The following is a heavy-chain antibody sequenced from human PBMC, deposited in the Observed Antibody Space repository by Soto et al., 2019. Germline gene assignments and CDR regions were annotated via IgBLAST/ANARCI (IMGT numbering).Heavy chain of an antibody. CDR3: ARGNVQGGCHDY. Sequence: QVQLVQSGAEERKPGASVKVSCKAFGYTFSTYAIHWVRRAPGQGLEWMGWFNGGNGNIKYSQKFEGRLTITSDTAATTAYMELNMLRSEDTAVYYFARGNVQGGCHDYWGQGTLVSVSS. CDR2: FNGGNGNI. CDR1: GYTFSTYA. J-gene: IGHJ4*02. D-gene: IGHD1-26*01. V-gene: IGHV1-3*05.